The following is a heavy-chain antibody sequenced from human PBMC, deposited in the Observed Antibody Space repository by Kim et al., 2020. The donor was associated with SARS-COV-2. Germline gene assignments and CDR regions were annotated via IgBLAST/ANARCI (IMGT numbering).Heavy chain of an antibody. Sequence: VKGRFTTSSDNSKNTLYLPMNSLRAEDTAVYYCAKDGQRYCSGGVCYFDDWGQGTLVTVSS. D-gene: IGHD2-8*02. J-gene: IGHJ4*02. V-gene: IGHV3-23*01. CDR3: AKDGQRYCSGGVCYFDD.